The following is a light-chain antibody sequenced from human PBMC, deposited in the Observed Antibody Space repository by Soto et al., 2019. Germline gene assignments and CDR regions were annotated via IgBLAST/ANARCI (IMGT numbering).Light chain of an antibody. CDR3: QQYDNWPPWT. V-gene: IGKV3-15*01. J-gene: IGKJ1*01. CDR2: GPS. Sequence: EIVMTQSPATLSVSPGERATLSCRASQSISSNLAWYQQKPGQAPRLLIYGPSTRATGVPARFSGSGSGTEFTLTISSLQSEDFAVYYCQQYDNWPPWTFGQGTNVEIK. CDR1: QSISSN.